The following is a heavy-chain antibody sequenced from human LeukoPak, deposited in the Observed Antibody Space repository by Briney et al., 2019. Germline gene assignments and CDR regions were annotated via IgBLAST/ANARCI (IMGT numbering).Heavy chain of an antibody. J-gene: IGHJ6*02. CDR3: ARDHGMDV. CDR1: LTINSYT. CDR2: ISYDGSNK. V-gene: IGHV3-30-3*01. Sequence: LTINSYTLNYLHQPPANGLDRVAVISYDGSNKYYADSVKGRFTISRDNSKNTLYLQMNSLRAEDTAVYYCARDHGMDVWGQGTTVTVSS.